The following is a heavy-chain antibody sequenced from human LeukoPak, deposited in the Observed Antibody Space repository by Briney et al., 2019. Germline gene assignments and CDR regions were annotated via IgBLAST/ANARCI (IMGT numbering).Heavy chain of an antibody. D-gene: IGHD3-22*01. J-gene: IGHJ4*02. CDR2: ISGSGGST. Sequence: QSGGSLRLSCAASGFTFSSYAMSWVRQAPGKGLERVSAISGSGGSTYYADSVKGRFTISRDNSKNTLYLQMNSLRAEDTAVYYCAKCLARRYYDSSGYYQDWGQGTLVTVSS. CDR1: GFTFSSYA. CDR3: AKCLARRYYDSSGYYQD. V-gene: IGHV3-23*01.